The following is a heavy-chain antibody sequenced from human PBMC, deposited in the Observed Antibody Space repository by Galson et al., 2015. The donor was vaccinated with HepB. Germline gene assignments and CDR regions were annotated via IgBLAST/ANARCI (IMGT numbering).Heavy chain of an antibody. CDR3: ARGGAIVVVPAAKPDDAFDI. CDR1: GFTFSSYG. CDR2: IWYDGSNK. Sequence: SLRLSCAASGFTFSSYGMHWVRQAPGKGLEWVAVIWYDGSNKYYADSVKGRFTISRDNSKNTLYLQMNSLRAEDTAVYYCARGGAIVVVPAAKPDDAFDIWGQGTMVTVSS. D-gene: IGHD2-2*01. V-gene: IGHV3-33*01. J-gene: IGHJ3*02.